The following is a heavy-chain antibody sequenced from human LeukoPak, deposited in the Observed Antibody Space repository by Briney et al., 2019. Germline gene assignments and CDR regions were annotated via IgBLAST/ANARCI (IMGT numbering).Heavy chain of an antibody. CDR2: IYYSGST. V-gene: IGHV4-39*01. Sequence: PSETLSLTCTVSGGSIITRSYNWGWIRQPPGKGLEWIGSIYYSGSTNYNPSLKSRVTIYVDTSKNQFSLRLTSVPAADTAVYYCARRSVAVENYFDYWGQGSLVTVSS. J-gene: IGHJ4*02. CDR3: ARRSVAVENYFDY. D-gene: IGHD6-19*01. CDR1: GGSIITRSYN.